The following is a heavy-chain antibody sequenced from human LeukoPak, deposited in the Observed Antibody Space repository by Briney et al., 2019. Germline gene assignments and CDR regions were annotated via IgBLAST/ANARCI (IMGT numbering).Heavy chain of an antibody. CDR3: ARAPGSITGTPVYNWFDP. CDR2: IIPIFGTA. V-gene: IGHV1-69*05. CDR1: GGTFSSYA. J-gene: IGHJ5*02. D-gene: IGHD1-7*01. Sequence: SVKVSCKASGGTFSSYAISWVRQAPGQGLEWMGGIIPIFGTANYAQKFQGRVTITTDESTSTAYMELSSLRSEDTAVYYCARAPGSITGTPVYNWFDPWGQGTLVTVSS.